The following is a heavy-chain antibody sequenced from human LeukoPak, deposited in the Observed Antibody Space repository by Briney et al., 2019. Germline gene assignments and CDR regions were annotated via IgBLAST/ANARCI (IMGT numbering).Heavy chain of an antibody. J-gene: IGHJ4*02. CDR1: GFTFSSYA. CDR3: AKGRSAAMIEAAFDY. D-gene: IGHD3-22*01. CDR2: ISGSGGGP. Sequence: GGSLRLSCAASGFTFSSYAMSWVRQAPGKGLEWVSVISGSGGGPYYEDSVKGGFTISRDNSKNTLYLQMNSLRDEDTAVYYCAKGRSAAMIEAAFDYWGQGTLVTVSS. V-gene: IGHV3-23*01.